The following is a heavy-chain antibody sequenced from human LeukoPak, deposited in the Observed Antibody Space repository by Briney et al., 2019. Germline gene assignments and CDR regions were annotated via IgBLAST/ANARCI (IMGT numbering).Heavy chain of an antibody. J-gene: IGHJ4*02. CDR2: INHSGST. Sequence: SETLSLTCAVYGGSFSGYYWSWIRQPPGKGLEWIGEINHSGSTNYNPSLKSRVTISVDTSKNQFSLKLSSVTAADTAVYYCARGNGGYSYGYWGQGTLVTVSS. CDR3: ARGNGGYSYGY. V-gene: IGHV4-34*01. D-gene: IGHD5-18*01. CDR1: GGSFSGYY.